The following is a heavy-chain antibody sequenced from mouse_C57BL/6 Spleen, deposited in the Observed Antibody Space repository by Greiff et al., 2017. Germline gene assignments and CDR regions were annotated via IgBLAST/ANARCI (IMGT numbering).Heavy chain of an antibody. Sequence: VQLQQPGAELVKPGASVKLSCKASGYTFTSYWMHWVKQRPGQGLEWIGMIHPNSGSTNYNEKFKSKATLTVDKSASTAYMQLSSLTSEDSAVYDCARQSTMVTPFDYWGQGTTLTFSS. J-gene: IGHJ2*01. D-gene: IGHD2-2*01. V-gene: IGHV1-64*01. CDR1: GYTFTSYW. CDR2: IHPNSGST. CDR3: ARQSTMVTPFDY.